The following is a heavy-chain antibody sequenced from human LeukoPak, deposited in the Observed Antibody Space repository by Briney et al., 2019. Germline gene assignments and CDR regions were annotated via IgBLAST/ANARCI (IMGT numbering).Heavy chain of an antibody. CDR1: GGSISSSSYY. Sequence: PSETLSLTCTVSGGSISSSSYYWGWIRQPPGKGLEWIGSIHYSGSTNYNPSLKSRVTISVDTSKNQFSLKLSSVTAADTAVYYCARGYCSGGSCYSYYYYNYMDVWGKGTTVTISS. CDR2: IHYSGST. CDR3: ARGYCSGGSCYSYYYYNYMDV. D-gene: IGHD2-15*01. J-gene: IGHJ6*03. V-gene: IGHV4-39*07.